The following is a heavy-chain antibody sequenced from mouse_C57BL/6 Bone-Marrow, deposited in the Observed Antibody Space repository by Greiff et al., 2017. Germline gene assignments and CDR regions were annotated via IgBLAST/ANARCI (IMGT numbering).Heavy chain of an antibody. CDR3: ARDWGYLLPFDY. Sequence: EVKLMESGGGLVKPGGSLKLSCAASGFTFSSYAMSWVRQTPEKRLEWVATISDGGSYTYYPDNVKGRFTISRDNAKNNLYLQMSHLKSEDTAMYYCARDWGYLLPFDYWGQGTTLTVSS. CDR2: ISDGGSYT. V-gene: IGHV5-4*01. CDR1: GFTFSSYA. J-gene: IGHJ2*01. D-gene: IGHD5-1*01.